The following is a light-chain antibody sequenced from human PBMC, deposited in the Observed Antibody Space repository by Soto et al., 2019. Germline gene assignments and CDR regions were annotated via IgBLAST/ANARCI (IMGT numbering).Light chain of an antibody. J-gene: IGKJ3*01. CDR3: QQRSSLFT. CDR2: DAS. Sequence: DIVLTQSPATLSLSPGERATLSCRDSQSVGSYLAWYQQRPGQAPRLLIYDASHRATGIPPRFSGSGSGTDFTLTISSLEPEDFAIYYCQQRSSLFTFGPGTKVEIK. CDR1: QSVGSY. V-gene: IGKV3-11*01.